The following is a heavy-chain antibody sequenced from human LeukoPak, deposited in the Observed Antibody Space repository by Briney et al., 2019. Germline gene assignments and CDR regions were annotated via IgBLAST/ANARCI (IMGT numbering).Heavy chain of an antibody. CDR2: IYYSGST. CDR3: ARDHNWNFGY. CDR1: GGSMRNYY. V-gene: IGHV4-59*12. Sequence: SETLSLTCTVSGGSMRNYYWSWIRQPPGKGLEWIGYIYYSGSTNYNPSLKSRVTMSVDTSKNQFSLKLSSVTAADTAVYYCARDHNWNFGYWGQGTLVTVSS. J-gene: IGHJ4*02. D-gene: IGHD1-20*01.